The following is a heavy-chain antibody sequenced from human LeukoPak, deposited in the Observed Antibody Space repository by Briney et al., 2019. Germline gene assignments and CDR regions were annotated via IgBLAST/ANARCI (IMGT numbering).Heavy chain of an antibody. Sequence: SETLSLTCTVSGGSISSYYWSWIRQPPGKGLEWIGYIYYSGSTNYNPSLKSRVTISVDTSKNQFSLKLSSVTAADTAVYYCARYCSSTSCYTNGFDPWGQGTLVTVSS. CDR2: IYYSGST. D-gene: IGHD2-2*02. CDR1: GGSISSYY. CDR3: ARYCSSTSCYTNGFDP. J-gene: IGHJ5*02. V-gene: IGHV4-59*01.